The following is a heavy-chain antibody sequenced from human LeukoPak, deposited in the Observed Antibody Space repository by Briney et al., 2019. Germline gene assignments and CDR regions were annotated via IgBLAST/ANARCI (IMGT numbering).Heavy chain of an antibody. V-gene: IGHV4-59*01. Sequence: SETLSLTCAVYGGSFSGYYGSWIRQPPGKGLEWIGYIYYSGSTNYDPSLKSRVTISVDTSKNQFSLKLSSVTAADTAVYYCARAPLRYYYYYMDVWGKGTTVTVSS. CDR2: IYYSGST. J-gene: IGHJ6*03. CDR3: ARAPLRYYYYYMDV. CDR1: GGSFSGYY.